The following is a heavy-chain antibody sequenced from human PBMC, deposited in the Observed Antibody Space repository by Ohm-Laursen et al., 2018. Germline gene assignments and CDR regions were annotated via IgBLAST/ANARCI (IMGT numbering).Heavy chain of an antibody. V-gene: IGHV3-74*01. CDR3: ARDLVDCSSTSCYYYYYGMDV. CDR1: GFTFSSYA. Sequence: GSLRLSCSASGFTFSSYAMSWVRQAPGKGLVWVSRINSDGSSTSYADSVKGRFTISRDNAKNTLYLQMNSLRAEDTAVYYCARDLVDCSSTSCYYYYYGMDVWGQGTTVTVSS. CDR2: INSDGSST. J-gene: IGHJ6*02. D-gene: IGHD2-2*01.